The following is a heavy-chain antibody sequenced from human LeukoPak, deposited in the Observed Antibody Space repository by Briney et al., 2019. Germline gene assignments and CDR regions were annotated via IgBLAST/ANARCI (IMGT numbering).Heavy chain of an antibody. CDR3: ARGGGIAASGTPH. CDR2: ISSSGSNI. V-gene: IGHV3-48*01. D-gene: IGHD6-13*01. J-gene: IGHJ4*02. Sequence: PGGSLRLSCAASGFTFSSYSMNWVRQAPGKGLEWVSYISSSGSNIHYADSVKGRFTISRDNVKNSLYLQMSSLRAEDTAVYYCARGGGIAASGTPHWGQGTLVTVSS. CDR1: GFTFSSYS.